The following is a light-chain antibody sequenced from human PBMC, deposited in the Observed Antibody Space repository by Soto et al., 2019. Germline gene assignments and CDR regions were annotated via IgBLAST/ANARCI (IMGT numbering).Light chain of an antibody. J-gene: IGLJ2*01. CDR1: SSDVGSYNL. Sequence: QSALTQPASVSGSPGQSITISCTGTSSDVGSYNLVSWYQQHPGKAPKLMIYEGSKRPSGVSNRFSGSKSGNTASLTISGLQAEDEDDYYCGSYAGSGTFEVVFGGGTKLTVL. V-gene: IGLV2-23*03. CDR2: EGS. CDR3: GSYAGSGTFEVV.